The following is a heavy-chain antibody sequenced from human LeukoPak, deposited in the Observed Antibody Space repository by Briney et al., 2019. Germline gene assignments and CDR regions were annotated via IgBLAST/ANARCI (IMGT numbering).Heavy chain of an antibody. V-gene: IGHV5-51*01. Sequence: GESLKISCKGSGYSFTSYWIGWVRQMPGKGPEWMGIIYPGDSDTRYSPSFQGQATISADKSISTAYLQWSSLKASDTAMYYCARQIFSDAFDIWGQGTMVTVSS. D-gene: IGHD3-9*01. CDR3: ARQIFSDAFDI. J-gene: IGHJ3*02. CDR1: GYSFTSYW. CDR2: IYPGDSDT.